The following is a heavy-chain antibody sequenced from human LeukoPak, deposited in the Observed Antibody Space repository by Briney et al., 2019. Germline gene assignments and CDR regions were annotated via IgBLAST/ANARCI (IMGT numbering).Heavy chain of an antibody. CDR2: ISGNGGYT. Sequence: GGSLRLSCAASGFTFSNYAVNWVRQAPGKGLEWVSTISGNGGYTYYADSVKGRFTISRDNSKNTLYLQMNSLRAEDTAVYYCVKGYTYGSDWGQGTLVTVSS. V-gene: IGHV3-23*01. CDR3: VKGYTYGSD. CDR1: GFTFSNYA. D-gene: IGHD5-18*01. J-gene: IGHJ4*02.